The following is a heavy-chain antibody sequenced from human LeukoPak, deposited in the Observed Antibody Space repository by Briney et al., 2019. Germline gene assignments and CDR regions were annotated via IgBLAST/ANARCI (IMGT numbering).Heavy chain of an antibody. CDR1: GGSISSGSYD. D-gene: IGHD3-10*01. V-gene: IGHV4-61*09. CDR3: AKGRGI. J-gene: IGHJ4*02. CDR2: IYTSGSS. Sequence: SETLSLTCTVSGGSISSGSYDWYWIRQPAGKGLEWIGHIYTSGSSNYSPSLNSRVTISEDTSKNQFSLKLTSVTAADTAVYYCAKGRGIWGQGTLVTVSS.